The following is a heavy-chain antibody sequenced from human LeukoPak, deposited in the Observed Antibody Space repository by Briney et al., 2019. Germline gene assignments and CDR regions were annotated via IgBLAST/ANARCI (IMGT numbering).Heavy chain of an antibody. CDR2: LSNDGGST. CDR3: AGGGEILNGFPADF. D-gene: IGHD3-9*01. Sequence: GESLRLSCAASGFTFIDYAMHWVRQAPGKGLEYVSGLSNDGGSTFYAHSAKGRFTISRDNSNNTMFLQMGRLTREDTAGYYCAGGGEILNGFPADFWGQGSLVTVSS. CDR1: GFTFIDYA. V-gene: IGHV3-64*01. J-gene: IGHJ4*02.